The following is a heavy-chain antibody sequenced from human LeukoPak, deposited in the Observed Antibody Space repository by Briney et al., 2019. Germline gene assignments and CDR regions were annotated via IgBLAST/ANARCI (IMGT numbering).Heavy chain of an antibody. D-gene: IGHD6-19*01. J-gene: IGHJ6*02. CDR1: GGSISSSGYY. CDR3: ARQIQWLESYYYYGMDV. V-gene: IGHV4-39*01. CDR2: IYYSGST. Sequence: SETLFLTCTVSGGSISSSGYYWGWIRQPPGKGLEWIGSIYYSGSTYYNPSLKSRVTISVDTSKNQFSLKLSSVTAADTAVYYCARQIQWLESYYYYGMDVWGQGTTVTVSS.